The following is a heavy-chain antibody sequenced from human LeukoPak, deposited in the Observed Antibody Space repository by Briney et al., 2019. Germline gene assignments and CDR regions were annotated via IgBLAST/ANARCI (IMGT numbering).Heavy chain of an antibody. CDR1: GFTFSNAW. V-gene: IGHV3-15*01. D-gene: IGHD6-19*01. CDR2: IKSKTDGGTT. J-gene: IGHJ4*02. Sequence: GGSLRLSCAASGFTFSNAWMSWVRQAPGKGLEWVGRIKSKTDGGTTDYAAPVKGRFTISRDDSKNTLYLQMNSLKTEDTAVYYCTTEQYSSGWAVIYWGQGTLVTVSS. CDR3: TTEQYSSGWAVIY.